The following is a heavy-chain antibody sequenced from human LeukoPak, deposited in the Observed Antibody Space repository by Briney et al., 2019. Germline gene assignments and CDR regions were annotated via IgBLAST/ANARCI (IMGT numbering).Heavy chain of an antibody. CDR1: GFTFSNAW. CDR2: IKSKTDGETT. J-gene: IGHJ4*02. V-gene: IGHV3-15*01. D-gene: IGHD1-1*01. Sequence: GGSLRLSCAGSGFTFSNAWMSWVRQAPGKGLEWVGRIKSKTDGETTDYAAPVKGRFTISRDDSENTLYLQMNSLKTEDTAVYYCIWNDAGDYWGQGTLVTVSS. CDR3: IWNDAGDY.